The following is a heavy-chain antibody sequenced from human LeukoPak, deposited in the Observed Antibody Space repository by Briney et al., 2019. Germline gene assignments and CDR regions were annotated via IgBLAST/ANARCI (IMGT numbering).Heavy chain of an antibody. Sequence: GGSLRLSCAASGFTFSSYEMNWVCQAPGKGLEWVSYISSSGSTIYYADSVKGRFTISGDNAKNSLYLQMNSLRAEDTAVYYCARDSGSYGFFDYWGQGTLVTVSS. CDR2: ISSSGSTI. D-gene: IGHD5-18*01. CDR1: GFTFSSYE. V-gene: IGHV3-48*03. CDR3: ARDSGSYGFFDY. J-gene: IGHJ4*02.